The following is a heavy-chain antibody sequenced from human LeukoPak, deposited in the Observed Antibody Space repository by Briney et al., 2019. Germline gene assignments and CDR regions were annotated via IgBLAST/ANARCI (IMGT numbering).Heavy chain of an antibody. Sequence: PSETLSLTCTVSGGSISSYYWSWIWQPPGKGLEWIGYIYYSGSTNYNPSLKSRVTISVDTSKNQFSLKLSSVTAADTAVYYCAGSFDGRWDYWGQGTLVTVSS. D-gene: IGHD3-9*01. J-gene: IGHJ4*02. V-gene: IGHV4-59*01. CDR1: GGSISSYY. CDR3: AGSFDGRWDY. CDR2: IYYSGST.